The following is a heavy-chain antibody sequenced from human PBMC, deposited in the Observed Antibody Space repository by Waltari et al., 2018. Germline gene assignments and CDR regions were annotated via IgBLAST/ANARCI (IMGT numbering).Heavy chain of an antibody. J-gene: IGHJ4*02. CDR2: SNLDSEDT. CDR3: ARDFQTGNFFVS. D-gene: IGHD3-9*01. Sequence: QVQLVQSGAEVKEPGASVKVSCRASGYTSSGSLIHWVRQAPGQGLEWMGWSNLDSEDTKYGQKFRGRVTVTGDSSITTAYMELRGLRSDDSAMYYCARDFQTGNFFVSWGQGTLVTVSS. V-gene: IGHV1-2*02. CDR1: GYTSSGSL.